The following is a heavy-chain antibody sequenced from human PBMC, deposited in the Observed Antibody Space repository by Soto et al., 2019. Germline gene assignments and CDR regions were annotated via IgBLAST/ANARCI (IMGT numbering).Heavy chain of an antibody. CDR1: GFTFSSYS. D-gene: IGHD2-2*01. J-gene: IGHJ5*02. V-gene: IGHV3-48*02. CDR2: ISSSSSTI. Sequence: EVQLVESGGGLVQPGGSLRLSCAASGFTFSSYSMNWVRQALGKGLEWVSYISSSSSTIYYADSVKGRFTISRDNAKNSLYLQMNSLRDEDTAVYYCARESAALNWFDPWGQGTLVTVSS. CDR3: ARESAALNWFDP.